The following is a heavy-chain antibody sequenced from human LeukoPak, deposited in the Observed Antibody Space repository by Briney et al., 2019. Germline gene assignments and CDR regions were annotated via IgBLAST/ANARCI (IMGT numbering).Heavy chain of an antibody. CDR1: GFTFSSHW. J-gene: IGHJ4*02. CDR3: ATHGYSELRYFDWSTNE. CDR2: IKEDGSEK. Sequence: GGSLRLSCVVSGFTFSSHWMSWVRQAPGKGLEWVANIKEDGSEKYYVDSVKGRFTISRDNAKKSLYLQMDSLRAEDTAVYYCATHGYSELRYFDWSTNEWGQGTLVTVSA. V-gene: IGHV3-7*01. D-gene: IGHD3-9*01.